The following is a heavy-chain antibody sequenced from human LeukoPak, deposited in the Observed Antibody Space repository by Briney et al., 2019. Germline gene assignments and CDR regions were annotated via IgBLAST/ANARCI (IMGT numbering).Heavy chain of an antibody. Sequence: PGGSLRLSCAASGFTFSSYAMSWVRQAPGKGLEWVSAISGSGGSTYYADSVKGRFTISRDNSKNTLYLQMDSLRAEDTAVYYCAKADAYYYYGMDVWGQGTTVTVSS. J-gene: IGHJ6*02. CDR3: AKADAYYYYGMDV. CDR1: GFTFSSYA. CDR2: ISGSGGST. V-gene: IGHV3-23*01.